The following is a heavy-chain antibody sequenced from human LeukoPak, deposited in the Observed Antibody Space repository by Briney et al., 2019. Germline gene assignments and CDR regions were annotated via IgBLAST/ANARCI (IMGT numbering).Heavy chain of an antibody. CDR3: AKDSGSYSYYYYGMDV. D-gene: IGHD1-26*01. CDR1: GFTFSNFW. J-gene: IGHJ6*02. CDR2: ISGSGGST. Sequence: GGSLRLSCTASGFTFSNFWMGWVRQAPGKGLEWVSAISGSGGSTYYADSVKGRFTISRDNSKNTLYLQMNSLRAEDTAVYYCAKDSGSYSYYYYGMDVWGQGTTVTVSS. V-gene: IGHV3-23*01.